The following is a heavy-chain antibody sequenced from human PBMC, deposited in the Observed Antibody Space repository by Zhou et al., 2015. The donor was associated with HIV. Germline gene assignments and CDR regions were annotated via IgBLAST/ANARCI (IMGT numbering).Heavy chain of an antibody. J-gene: IGHJ4*02. CDR3: ARGVDYYDSSGFFDY. D-gene: IGHD3-22*01. Sequence: QVQLVQSGAEVKRPGSSVKVSCKASGGSFSSDALSWVRQAPGQGPEWMGGIIPIFGTANYAQKFQGRVTITADKSTSTAYMELSSLRSEDTAVYYCARGVDYYDSSGFFDYWGQGTLVTVSS. V-gene: IGHV1-69*06. CDR2: IIPIFGTA. CDR1: GGSFSSDA.